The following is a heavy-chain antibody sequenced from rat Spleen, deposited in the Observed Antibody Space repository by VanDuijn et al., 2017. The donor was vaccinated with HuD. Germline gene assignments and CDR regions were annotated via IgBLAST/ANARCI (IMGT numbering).Heavy chain of an antibody. CDR2: ISSGGSST. V-gene: IGHV5-29*01. CDR3: ARHAGYRDWFAY. CDR1: GFTFSDYD. Sequence: EVQLVESDGGLVQPGKSLKLSCAASGFTFSDYDMAWVRQAPTKGLEWVATISSGGSSTYYRDSVKGRFTVSRDNAKSTLYLQLDSLRSEDSATYYCARHAGYRDWFAYWGQGTLVTVSS. D-gene: IGHD1-11*01. J-gene: IGHJ3*01.